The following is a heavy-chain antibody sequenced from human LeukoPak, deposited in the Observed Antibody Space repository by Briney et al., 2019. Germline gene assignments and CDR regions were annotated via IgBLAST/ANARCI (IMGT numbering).Heavy chain of an antibody. V-gene: IGHV1-3*01. CDR1: GYTFTSFA. D-gene: IGHD3-10*01. Sequence: ASVKVSCKASGYTFTSFAMHWVRQAPGQGLEWMGWINADNGNPIYSQKFQGRVTITRDTSASTVYMELSSLRSEDTAVYYCARVGYYDTGTYHAYYDYWGQGTLVTVSS. CDR2: INADNGNP. CDR3: ARVGYYDTGTYHAYYDY. J-gene: IGHJ4*02.